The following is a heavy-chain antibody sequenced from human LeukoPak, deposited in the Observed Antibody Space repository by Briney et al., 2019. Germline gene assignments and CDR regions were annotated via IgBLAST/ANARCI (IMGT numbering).Heavy chain of an antibody. Sequence: ASVKVSCKASGYTFTGYYMHWVRQAPGQGLEWMGWINPNSGGTNYAQKFQGRVTMTRETSISTAYMELSRLRSDDTAVYYCARDMEYYYGSGNFDYWGQGTLVTVSS. J-gene: IGHJ4*02. CDR2: INPNSGGT. CDR3: ARDMEYYYGSGNFDY. D-gene: IGHD3-10*01. CDR1: GYTFTGYY. V-gene: IGHV1-2*02.